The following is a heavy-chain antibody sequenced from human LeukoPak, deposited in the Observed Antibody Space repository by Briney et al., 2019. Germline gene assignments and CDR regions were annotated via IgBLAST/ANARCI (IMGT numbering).Heavy chain of an antibody. CDR2: IRPSGDNT. Sequence: GGSLRLSCAASGFTFSSYWMSWVRQAPGRGLEWVSSIRPSGDNTYYADSVKGRFTISRDNSKNTLYLQMNSLRAEDTAVYYCAKAVRGVFDYWGQGTLVTVSS. D-gene: IGHD3-10*01. V-gene: IGHV3-23*01. CDR3: AKAVRGVFDY. CDR1: GFTFSSYW. J-gene: IGHJ4*02.